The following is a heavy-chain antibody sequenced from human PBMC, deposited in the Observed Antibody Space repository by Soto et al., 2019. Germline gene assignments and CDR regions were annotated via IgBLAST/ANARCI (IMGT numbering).Heavy chain of an antibody. D-gene: IGHD2-2*01. J-gene: IGHJ5*02. V-gene: IGHV4-59*01. CDR2: IYYSGST. Sequence: PSETLSLTCTVSGGSISSYYWSWIRQPPGKGLEWIGYIYYSGSTNYNPSLKSRVTISVDTSKNQFSLKLSSVTAADTAVYYCARGIVDVVVPAALFKPWGQGTLVTVSS. CDR1: GGSISSYY. CDR3: ARGIVDVVVPAALFKP.